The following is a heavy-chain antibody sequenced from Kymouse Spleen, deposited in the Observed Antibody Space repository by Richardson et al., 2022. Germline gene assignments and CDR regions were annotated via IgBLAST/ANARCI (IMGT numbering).Heavy chain of an antibody. J-gene: IGHJ6*02. CDR3: ARDGYYYGSGSLSDHYYGMDV. V-gene: IGHV6-1*01. Sequence: QVQLQQSGPGLVKPSQTLSLTCAISGDSVSSNSAAWNWIRQSPSRGLEWLGRTYYRSKWYNDYAVSVKSRITINPDTSKNQFSLQLNSVTPEDTAVYYCARDGYYYGSGSLSDHYYGMDVWGQGTTVTVSS. CDR1: GDSVSSNSAA. CDR2: TYYRSKWYN. D-gene: IGHD3-10*01.